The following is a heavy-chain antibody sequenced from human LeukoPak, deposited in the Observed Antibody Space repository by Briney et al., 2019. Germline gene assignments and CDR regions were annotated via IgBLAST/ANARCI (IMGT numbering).Heavy chain of an antibody. CDR2: VYYSGST. V-gene: IGHV4-59*01. CDR3: AKDRSDDYVWGSYRLDY. Sequence: SETLSLTCTVSGGSISTYYWNWIRQPPGKGLEWIGYVYYSGSTNYNPSLKSRVTISVDTSKNQFSLKLSSVTAADTAVYYCAKDRSDDYVWGSYRLDYWGQGTLVTVSS. D-gene: IGHD3-16*02. J-gene: IGHJ4*02. CDR1: GGSISTYY.